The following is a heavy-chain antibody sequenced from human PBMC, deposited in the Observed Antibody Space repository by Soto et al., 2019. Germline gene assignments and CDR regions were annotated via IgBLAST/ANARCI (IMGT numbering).Heavy chain of an antibody. Sequence: PSETLSLTCTVSGDSVSRGHYYWTWIRQPPGKGLEWIGYFYSVGSSDYNPSLKSRVTISLETSKNQFSLKLSSVTAADTAVYYCARGGYDRYNWFDPWGQGTLVTVSS. J-gene: IGHJ5*02. CDR1: GDSVSRGHYY. CDR3: ARGGYDRYNWFDP. D-gene: IGHD3-3*01. V-gene: IGHV4-61*01. CDR2: FYSVGSS.